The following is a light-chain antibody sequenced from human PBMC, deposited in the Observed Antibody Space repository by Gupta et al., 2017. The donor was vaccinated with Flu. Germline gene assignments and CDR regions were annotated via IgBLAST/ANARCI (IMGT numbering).Light chain of an antibody. V-gene: IGKV2-30*01. CDR3: RQGTHWPPFT. Sequence: DVVMAQSPLSLPVTLGQPASISCRSSQSLVYSDGNSYLNWFHQRPGQSPRRLIYKVSNRDAGVPDRFSGSGSGTDFTLKISRGEAEDVGVYYCRQGTHWPPFTFGPGTKVEIK. CDR2: KVS. J-gene: IGKJ3*01. CDR1: QSLVYSDGNSY.